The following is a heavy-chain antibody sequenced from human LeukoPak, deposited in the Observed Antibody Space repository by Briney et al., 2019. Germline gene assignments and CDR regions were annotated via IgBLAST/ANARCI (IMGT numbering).Heavy chain of an antibody. CDR2: IHHSGST. V-gene: IGHV4-34*01. CDR1: GGSFSDYY. J-gene: IGHJ6*03. D-gene: IGHD2-15*01. CDR3: ARRPSGYCSGSSCYSYYYYMDV. Sequence: SETLSLTCAVYGGSFSDYYWNWIRQPPGKGLEWIGEIHHSGSTKYNPSLKSRVIISVDTSKNQFSLKLSSVTAADTAVYYCARRPSGYCSGSSCYSYYYYMDVWGKGTTVTISS.